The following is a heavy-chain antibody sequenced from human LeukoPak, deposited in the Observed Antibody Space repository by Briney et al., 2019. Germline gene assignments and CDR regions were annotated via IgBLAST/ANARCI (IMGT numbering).Heavy chain of an antibody. V-gene: IGHV1-46*01. J-gene: IGHJ3*02. Sequence: ASVKVSCKASGYTFTSYYMHWVRQAPGQGLEWMGIINPSGGSTSYAQKFQGRVTMTRDMSTSTVYMGLSSLRSEDTAVYSCARALRSGDVFDIWGQGTMVTVSS. CDR1: GYTFTSYY. CDR2: INPSGGST. CDR3: ARALRSGDVFDI.